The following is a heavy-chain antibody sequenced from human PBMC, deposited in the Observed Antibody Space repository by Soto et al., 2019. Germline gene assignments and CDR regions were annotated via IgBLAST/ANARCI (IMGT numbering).Heavy chain of an antibody. J-gene: IGHJ4*02. V-gene: IGHV1-69*01. CDR3: SISNSYGRGDF. CDR2: IIPVFGTT. Sequence: QVQLVQSGAEVKKPGSSVRVSCKASGGTLNSYTISWVRQAPGQGLEWMGGIIPVFGTTDYAQKFQEGVKNNADQPKGKAYLHHFSLRSEDTAIYYCSISNSYGRGDFWGQGTLVTVSS. CDR1: GGTLNSYT. D-gene: IGHD4-17*01.